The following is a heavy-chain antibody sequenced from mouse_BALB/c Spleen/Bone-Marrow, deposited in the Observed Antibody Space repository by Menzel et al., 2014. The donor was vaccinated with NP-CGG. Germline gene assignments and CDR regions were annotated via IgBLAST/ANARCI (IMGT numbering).Heavy chain of an antibody. D-gene: IGHD2-14*01. CDR1: GYTFTSYW. CDR3: ARGDRYAWFVY. V-gene: IGHV1-87*01. Sequence: QSGSKLARPGASVKLSCKASGYTFTSYWMQWVKQRPGQGLEWIGAIYPGDGDTRYTQKFKGKATLTADKSSSTAYMQLSSLASEDSAVYYCARGDRYAWFVY. J-gene: IGHJ3*01. CDR2: IYPGDGDT.